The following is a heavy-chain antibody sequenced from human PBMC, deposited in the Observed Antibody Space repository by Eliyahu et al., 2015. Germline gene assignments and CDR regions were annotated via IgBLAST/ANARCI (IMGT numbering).Heavy chain of an antibody. Sequence: QVHLQESGPGLVKPSGTLSLTCAVSGDPISGTHWWSWVRXSPXKGLQXXGEIYHTGGTNYNPSLRSRVTILVDKSKNQFSLQLTYVTAADTAVYYCARQGDYGARFDDWGQGTLVTVSS. CDR1: GDPISGTHW. CDR3: ARQGDYGARFDD. J-gene: IGHJ4*02. V-gene: IGHV4-4*02. CDR2: IYHTGGT. D-gene: IGHD3-16*01.